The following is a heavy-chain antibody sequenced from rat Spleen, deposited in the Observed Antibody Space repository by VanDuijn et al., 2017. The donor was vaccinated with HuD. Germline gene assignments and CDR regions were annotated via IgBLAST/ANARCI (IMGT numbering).Heavy chain of an antibody. V-gene: IGHV2-77*01. J-gene: IGHJ2*01. Sequence: QVQMKETGPGLVQTTQTLSVTCTVSGFSLTSYGVHWLRQAPGKGLEWMGIIWGDGSTNYNSALKSRLSISRDTSKSQVFLTMNSLQTDDTAVYYCAREGHYGSHGGFDYWGQGVMVTVSS. D-gene: IGHD1-3*01. CDR1: GFSLTSYG. CDR2: IWGDGST. CDR3: AREGHYGSHGGFDY.